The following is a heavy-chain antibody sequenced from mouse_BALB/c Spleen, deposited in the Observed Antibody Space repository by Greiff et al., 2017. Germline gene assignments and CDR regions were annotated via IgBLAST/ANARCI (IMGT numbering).Heavy chain of an antibody. D-gene: IGHD2-1*01. Sequence: VMLVESGPGLVQPSQSLSITCTVSGFSLTSYGVHWVRQPPGKGLEWLGVIWAGGSTNYNSALMSRLSISKDNSKSQVFLKMNSLQTDDTAMYYCARDYGNSYYFDYWGQGTTLTVSS. CDR2: IWAGGST. J-gene: IGHJ2*01. CDR3: ARDYGNSYYFDY. CDR1: GFSLTSYG. V-gene: IGHV2-9*02.